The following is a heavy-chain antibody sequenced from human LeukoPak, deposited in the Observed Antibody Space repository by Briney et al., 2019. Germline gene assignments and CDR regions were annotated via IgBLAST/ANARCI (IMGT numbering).Heavy chain of an antibody. CDR2: LDYSGST. V-gene: IGHV4-59*01. J-gene: IGHJ5*02. D-gene: IGHD2-2*03. CDR1: GGSISSYY. CDR3: ARLLRVGYCSTTTCNWFDP. Sequence: SETLSLTCSVSGGSISSYYWTWIRQPPGKGLEWIGYLDYSGSTNYNPSLKSRVTISVDTSKNQFSLKLSSVTAEDTAVYYCARLLRVGYCSTTTCNWFDPWGQGTLVTVSS.